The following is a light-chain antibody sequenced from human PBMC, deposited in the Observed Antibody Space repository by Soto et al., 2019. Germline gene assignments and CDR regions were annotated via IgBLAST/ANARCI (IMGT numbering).Light chain of an antibody. CDR2: ASS. J-gene: IGKJ1*01. CDR3: QQSFSTPRT. Sequence: IPMTQSPSSLSASVGDRVTITCRASQSISTYVNWYQQKPGKAPKLLIYASSSLQSGVPSRFSGSGSGTHFTLTINSLQPEDFATYYCQQSFSTPRTFGPGTRVE. CDR1: QSISTY. V-gene: IGKV1-39*01.